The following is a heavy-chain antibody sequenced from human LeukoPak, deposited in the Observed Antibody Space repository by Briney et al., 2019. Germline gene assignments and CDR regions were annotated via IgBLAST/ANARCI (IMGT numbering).Heavy chain of an antibody. CDR3: ARYSRIAVAGTSVN. CDR1: GYTFTCYG. J-gene: IGHJ4*02. CDR2: ISAYNGNT. Sequence: ASVKVSCKASGYTFTCYGISWVRQAPGQGLEWMGWISAYNGNTNYAQKLQGRVTMTTDTSTSTAYMELRSLRSDDTAVYYCARYSRIAVAGTSVNWGQGTLVTVSS. V-gene: IGHV1-18*01. D-gene: IGHD6-19*01.